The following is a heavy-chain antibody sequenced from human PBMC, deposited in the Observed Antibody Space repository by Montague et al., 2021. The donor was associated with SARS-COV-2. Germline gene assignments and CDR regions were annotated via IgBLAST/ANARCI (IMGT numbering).Heavy chain of an antibody. D-gene: IGHD3-16*01. J-gene: IGHJ6*02. CDR2: ISHTEST. CDR1: SGSISTYY. Sequence: SETLSLTCTVSSGSISTYYWSWIRQPPGKGLEWIGFISHTESTNYNPSLESRVSISIDTSKSQFSLRVRSVTAADTAVYYCARSVPFAYGLDAWGQGTTVTISS. CDR3: ARSVPFAYGLDA. V-gene: IGHV4-59*08.